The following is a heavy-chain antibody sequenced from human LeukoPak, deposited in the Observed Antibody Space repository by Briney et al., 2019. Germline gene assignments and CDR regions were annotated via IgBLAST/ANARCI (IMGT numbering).Heavy chain of an antibody. CDR3: ARGHSWIQLWFTRGWFDP. J-gene: IGHJ5*02. Sequence: PSETLSLTCAVYGGSFSGYYWSWIRQPPGKGLEWIGEINHSGSTNYNPSLKSRVTISVDTSKNQFSLKLSSVTAADTAVYYCARGHSWIQLWFTRGWFDPWGQGTLVTVSS. CDR1: GGSFSGYY. CDR2: INHSGST. V-gene: IGHV4-34*01. D-gene: IGHD5-18*01.